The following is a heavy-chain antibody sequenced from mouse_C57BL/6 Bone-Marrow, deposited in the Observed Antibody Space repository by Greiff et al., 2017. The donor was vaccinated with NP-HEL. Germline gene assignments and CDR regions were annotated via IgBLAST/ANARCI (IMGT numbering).Heavy chain of an antibody. J-gene: IGHJ2*01. CDR2: ISSGGSYT. Sequence: EVKLMESGGDLVKPGGSLKLSCAASGFTFSSYGMSWVRQTPDKRLEWVATISSGGSYTYYPDSVKGRFTISRDNAKNTLYLQMSSLKSEDTAMYYCARRNWGLDYWGQGTTLTVSS. CDR3: ARRNWGLDY. CDR1: GFTFSSYG. D-gene: IGHD4-1*02. V-gene: IGHV5-6*02.